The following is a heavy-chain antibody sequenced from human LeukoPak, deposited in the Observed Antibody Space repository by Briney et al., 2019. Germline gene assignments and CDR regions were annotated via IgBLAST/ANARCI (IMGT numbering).Heavy chain of an antibody. CDR3: ARGTQYDILTGYYYLSRFDY. Sequence: PSETLSLTCTVSGGSISSYYWSWIGHPPGKGLEGIGYIYYSGSTNYNPSLKSRVTISVDTSKNQFSLKLSSVTAADTAVYYCARGTQYDILTGYYYLSRFDYWGQGTLVTVSS. D-gene: IGHD3-9*01. CDR2: IYYSGST. V-gene: IGHV4-59*01. CDR1: GGSISSYY. J-gene: IGHJ4*02.